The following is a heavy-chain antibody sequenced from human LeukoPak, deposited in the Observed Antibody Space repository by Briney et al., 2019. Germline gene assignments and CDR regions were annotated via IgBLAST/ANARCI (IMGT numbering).Heavy chain of an antibody. D-gene: IGHD1-26*01. Sequence: GGSLRLSCAASEFTFSSYGMNWVRQAPGKGLEWVAFIRFDGRDKYYADSVKGRFTISRDNSKSTLDLQMDSLRAEDTAVYYCAKDKGSLPYFDYWGQGTLVTVSS. V-gene: IGHV3-30*02. CDR2: IRFDGRDK. CDR1: EFTFSSYG. J-gene: IGHJ4*02. CDR3: AKDKGSLPYFDY.